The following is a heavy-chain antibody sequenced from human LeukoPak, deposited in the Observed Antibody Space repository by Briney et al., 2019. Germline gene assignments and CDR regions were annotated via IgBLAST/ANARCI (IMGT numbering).Heavy chain of an antibody. V-gene: IGHV5-51*01. CDR3: VRHGSSDFYGINV. D-gene: IGHD6-25*01. CDR1: GYKFTNYW. Sequence: GESLKISCKGSGYKFTNYWIGWVRQMPGKGLEWMGIIYPGDSDTSYSPSFQGQVTISADKSISTAYLQWSSLEASDSAMYYCVRHGSSDFYGINVWGQGTTVTVSS. J-gene: IGHJ6*02. CDR2: IYPGDSDT.